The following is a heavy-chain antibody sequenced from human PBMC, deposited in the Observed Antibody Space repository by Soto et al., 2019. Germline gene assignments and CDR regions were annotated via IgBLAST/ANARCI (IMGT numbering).Heavy chain of an antibody. J-gene: IGHJ3*02. V-gene: IGHV5-51*01. Sequence: LGESLKISCKGSGYSFTSYWIGWVRQMPGKGLEWMGIIYPGDSDTRYSPSFQGQVTISADKSISTAYLQWSSLKASDTAMYYCARAVRRVWVVSYDAFDIWGQGTMVTVSS. CDR1: GYSFTSYW. CDR3: ARAVRRVWVVSYDAFDI. CDR2: IYPGDSDT. D-gene: IGHD2-8*01.